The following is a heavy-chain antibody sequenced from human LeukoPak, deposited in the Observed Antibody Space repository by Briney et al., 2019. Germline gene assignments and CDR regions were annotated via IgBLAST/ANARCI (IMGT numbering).Heavy chain of an antibody. J-gene: IGHJ3*01. CDR2: INPNSGAT. D-gene: IGHD5-24*01. Sequence: ASVKVSCKASGYTFTDYYIHWVRQAPGQGLEWMGWINPNSGATKYAQNFQGRVTLTRDTSTSTVYMELSSLRSEDTAIYYCARIRDGYNDAYDLWGQGTVVTVPS. CDR1: GYTFTDYY. V-gene: IGHV1-2*02. CDR3: ARIRDGYNDAYDL.